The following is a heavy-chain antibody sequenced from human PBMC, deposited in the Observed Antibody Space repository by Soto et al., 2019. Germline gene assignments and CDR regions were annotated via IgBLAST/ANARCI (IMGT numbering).Heavy chain of an antibody. CDR3: ARDKITGLFDY. J-gene: IGHJ4*02. Sequence: PSETLSLTCSVSGGSVSSGDYYWSWIRQHPGKGLEWIGYIYYSGSTYYNPSLKSRVTISVDTSKNQFSLKLGSVTAADTAVYYCARDKITGLFDYWGQGTLVTVS. CDR1: GGSVSSGDYY. V-gene: IGHV4-31*03. CDR2: IYYSGST. D-gene: IGHD2-8*02.